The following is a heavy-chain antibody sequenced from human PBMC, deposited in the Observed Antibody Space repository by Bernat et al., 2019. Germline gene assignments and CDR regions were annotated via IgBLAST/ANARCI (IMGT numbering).Heavy chain of an antibody. D-gene: IGHD3-9*01. CDR2: IKQDGSEK. V-gene: IGHV3-7*04. CDR3: AREVSDILTGFRPHFDY. Sequence: EVQLVESGGGLVQPGGSLRLSCAASGFTFSSYDMHWVRQAPGKGLEWVANIKQDGSEKYYVDSVKGRFTISRDNAKNSLYLQMNSLRAEDTAVYYCAREVSDILTGFRPHFDYWGQGTLVTVSS. CDR1: GFTFSSYD. J-gene: IGHJ4*02.